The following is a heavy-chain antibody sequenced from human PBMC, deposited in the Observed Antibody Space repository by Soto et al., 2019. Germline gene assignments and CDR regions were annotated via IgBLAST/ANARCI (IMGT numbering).Heavy chain of an antibody. CDR2: ISYDGSNK. J-gene: IGHJ4*02. CDR3: AGLTAMVALDY. V-gene: IGHV3-30*03. Sequence: GGSLRLSCAASGSTFSSYGMHWVRQAPGKGLEWVAVISYDGSNKYYADSVKGRFTISRDNSKNTLYLQMNSLRAEDTAVYYCAGLTAMVALDYWGQGTLVTVSS. CDR1: GSTFSSYG. D-gene: IGHD5-18*01.